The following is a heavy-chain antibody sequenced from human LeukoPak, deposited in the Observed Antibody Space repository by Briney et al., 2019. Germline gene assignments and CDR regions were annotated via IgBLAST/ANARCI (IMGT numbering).Heavy chain of an antibody. CDR3: ARDSRPVAAALDY. CDR2: ISPSGGST. J-gene: IGHJ4*02. CDR1: GYTFTSNY. Sequence: ASVKVSCKAFGYTFTSNYMHWVRQAPGQGPEWMGVISPSGGSTTYAQKFQGRVTMTRDMSTSTVYMELSSLRSEDTAVYYCARDSRPVAAALDYWGQGTLVTVSS. D-gene: IGHD6-13*01. V-gene: IGHV1-46*01.